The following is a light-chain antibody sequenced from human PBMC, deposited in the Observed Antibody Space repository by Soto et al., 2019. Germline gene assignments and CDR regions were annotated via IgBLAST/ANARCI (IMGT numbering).Light chain of an antibody. Sequence: DIQMTQSPSTLSGSGGDRVTITCRASQTISSWLAWYQQKPGKAPKLLIYKASTLKSGVPSRFSGSGSGTEFTLTISSLQLDDFATYYCQHYNSYSEAFGQGTKVDI. J-gene: IGKJ1*01. CDR1: QTISSW. V-gene: IGKV1-5*03. CDR3: QHYNSYSEA. CDR2: KAS.